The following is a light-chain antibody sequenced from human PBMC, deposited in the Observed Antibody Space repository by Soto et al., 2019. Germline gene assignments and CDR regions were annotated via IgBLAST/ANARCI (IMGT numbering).Light chain of an antibody. Sequence: DIQLTQSPSFLSASVGDRVTITCRASQGISSYLAWYQQKPGKAPKLLIYAASTLQSGVTSRFSGSGSETEFTHTISSLQPEDFATYYCQQLNSYPRTFGQGTKVEIK. V-gene: IGKV1-9*01. CDR2: AAS. CDR3: QQLNSYPRT. CDR1: QGISSY. J-gene: IGKJ1*01.